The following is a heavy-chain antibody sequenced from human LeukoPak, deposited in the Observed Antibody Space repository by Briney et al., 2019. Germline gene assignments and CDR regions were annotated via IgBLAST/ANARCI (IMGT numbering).Heavy chain of an antibody. CDR3: ASRYYYDSSGYTR. V-gene: IGHV4-39*01. Sequence: SETLSLTCTVSGGSISSSSYYWGWIRQPPGKGLEWIGSIYYSGSTYYNPSLKSRVTISVDTSKNQFSLMLSSVTAADTAVYYCASRYYYDSSGYTRWGQGTLVTVSS. D-gene: IGHD3-22*01. J-gene: IGHJ4*02. CDR2: IYYSGST. CDR1: GGSISSSSYY.